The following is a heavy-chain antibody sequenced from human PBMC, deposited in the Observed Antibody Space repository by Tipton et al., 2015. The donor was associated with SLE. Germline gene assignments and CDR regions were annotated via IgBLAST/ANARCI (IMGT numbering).Heavy chain of an antibody. V-gene: IGHV3-30*18. J-gene: IGHJ5*02. CDR3: AQGSGNGYDLLYS. CDR1: GFTFSSYE. D-gene: IGHD5-12*01. CDR2: ISYEGSNK. Sequence: SLRLSCVASGFTFSSYETTWVRQAPGKGLEWVAAISYEGSNKDYGDSVKGRCIISRDNSKSTLYLQMNSLRFEDTAVYYCAQGSGNGYDLLYSWGQGTLVTVSS.